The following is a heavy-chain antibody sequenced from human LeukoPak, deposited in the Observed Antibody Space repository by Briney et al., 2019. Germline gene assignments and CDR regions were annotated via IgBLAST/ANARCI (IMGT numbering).Heavy chain of an antibody. J-gene: IGHJ4*02. CDR3: ARDSGGGWYPFDY. CDR1: GFTVSSNS. V-gene: IGHV3-53*01. D-gene: IGHD2-15*01. CDR2: IYSGGNT. Sequence: GGSLRLSCTVSGFTVSSNSWSWVRQAPGKGLEWVSFIYSGGNTHYSDSVKGRFTISRDNSKNTLYLQMNSLRVEDTAVYYCARDSGGGWYPFDYWGQGTLVTVSS.